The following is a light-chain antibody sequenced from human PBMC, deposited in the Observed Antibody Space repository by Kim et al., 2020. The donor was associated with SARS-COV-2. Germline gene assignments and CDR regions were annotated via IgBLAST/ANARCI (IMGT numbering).Light chain of an antibody. Sequence: GPKVTTSCSVSSSNVGNNYVSWYQQHPGTAPKLLIYDNNKRPSGIPDRFSGSKSGTSATLGITGLQTGDEADYYCGTWDSSLSAVVFGGGTQLTVL. CDR2: DNN. CDR1: SSNVGNNY. CDR3: GTWDSSLSAVV. J-gene: IGLJ2*01. V-gene: IGLV1-51*01.